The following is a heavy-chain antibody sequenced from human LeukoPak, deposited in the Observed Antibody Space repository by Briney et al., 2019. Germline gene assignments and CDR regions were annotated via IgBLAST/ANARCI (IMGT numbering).Heavy chain of an antibody. V-gene: IGHV3-30*01. CDR3: ARETGYSSSWYYYYYYMDV. CDR1: GFTCSSYA. J-gene: IGHJ6*03. Sequence: GGSLRLSCAASGFTCSSYAMRWVRHAPCKGLETVAVISDDVSNKYYAASVKGRFTISSDNFKNTLYLQMNSLRAEDTAVYYCARETGYSSSWYYYYYYMDVWGKGTTVTVSS. CDR2: ISDDVSNK. D-gene: IGHD6-13*01.